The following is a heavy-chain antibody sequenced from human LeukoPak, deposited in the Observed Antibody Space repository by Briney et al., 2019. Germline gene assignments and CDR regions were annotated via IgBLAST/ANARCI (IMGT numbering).Heavy chain of an antibody. CDR2: IYPGDSDT. Sequence: PGASLQISCKGSGYSFTSYWIGWVRQMPGKGLEWMGIIYPGDSDTRYSPSFQGQVTISADKSISTAYLQWSSLKASDTAMYYCARYQYENYYYYYGMDVWGQGTTVTVSS. CDR1: GYSFTSYW. CDR3: ARYQYENYYYYYGMDV. V-gene: IGHV5-51*01. D-gene: IGHD2-2*01. J-gene: IGHJ6*02.